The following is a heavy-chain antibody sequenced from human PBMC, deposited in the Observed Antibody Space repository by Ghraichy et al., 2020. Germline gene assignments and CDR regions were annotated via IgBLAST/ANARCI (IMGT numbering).Heavy chain of an antibody. J-gene: IGHJ5*02. Sequence: LSLTCAASGFTFSSYSMNWVRQAPGKGLEWVLSISSSSSYIYYADSVKGRFTISRDNAKNSLYLQMNSLRAEDTAVYYCARGGSGSYYNAFDPWGQGTLVTVSS. CDR2: ISSSSSYI. V-gene: IGHV3-21*01. CDR1: GFTFSSYS. CDR3: ARGGSGSYYNAFDP. D-gene: IGHD3-10*01.